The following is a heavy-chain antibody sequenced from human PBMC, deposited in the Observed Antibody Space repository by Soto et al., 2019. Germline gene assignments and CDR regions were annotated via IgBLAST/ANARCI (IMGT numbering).Heavy chain of an antibody. CDR3: AKGSDYYDSSGTSDY. CDR1: GFTFSSYA. J-gene: IGHJ4*02. Sequence: GGSLRLSCAASGFTFSSYAMSWVRQAPGKGLEWVSAISGSGGSTYYADSVKGRFTISRDNSKNTLYLQMNSLRAEDTAVYYCAKGSDYYDSSGTSDYWGQGTLVTVSS. D-gene: IGHD3-22*01. V-gene: IGHV3-23*01. CDR2: ISGSGGST.